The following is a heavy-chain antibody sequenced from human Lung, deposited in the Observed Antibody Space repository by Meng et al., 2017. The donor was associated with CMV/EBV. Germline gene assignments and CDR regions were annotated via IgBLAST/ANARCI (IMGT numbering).Heavy chain of an antibody. CDR1: GFTFSDYY. J-gene: IGHJ5*02. CDR2: ISSSGSTI. CDR3: ARAAGWFDP. Sequence: MSWAGSGFTFSDYYMSWSRQAPGKGLEWVSYISSSGSTIYYADSVKGRFTISRDNAKNSLYLQMNSLRAEDTAVYYCARAAGWFDPWGQGTLVTVSS. V-gene: IGHV3-11*01.